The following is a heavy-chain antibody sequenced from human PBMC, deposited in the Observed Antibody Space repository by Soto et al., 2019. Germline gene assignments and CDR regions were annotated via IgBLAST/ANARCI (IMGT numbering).Heavy chain of an antibody. CDR1: GFTFSDST. J-gene: IGHJ4*02. D-gene: IGHD3-16*02. CDR2: IRSKANNYAT. CDR3: TGGLGELSLRGDDY. V-gene: IGHV3-73*01. Sequence: EVQLVESGGGLVQPGGSLKVSCAASGFTFSDSTIHWVRQASGKGLEWVGRIRSKANNYATAHAASVKGRFTISRDDSKNTAYLQMNSLKIEDTAVYYCTGGLGELSLRGDDYWGQGTLVTVSS.